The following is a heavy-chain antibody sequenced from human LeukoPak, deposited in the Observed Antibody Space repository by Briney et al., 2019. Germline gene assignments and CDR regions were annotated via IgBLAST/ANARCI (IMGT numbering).Heavy chain of an antibody. J-gene: IGHJ4*02. CDR3: TKRIDGSGTYYIDY. D-gene: IGHD3-10*01. V-gene: IGHV3-23*01. Sequence: GGSLRLSCAASGFTFSTYVMNWVRQAPGKGLEWVSAIGGTDGTTFYADSVKGRFSISRDNSKNTLFLDIHSLRTEDTALYYCTKRIDGSGTYYIDYWGKGTLVPVSS. CDR2: IGGTDGTT. CDR1: GFTFSTYV.